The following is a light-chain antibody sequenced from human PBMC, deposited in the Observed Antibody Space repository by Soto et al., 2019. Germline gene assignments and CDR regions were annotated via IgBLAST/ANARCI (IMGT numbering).Light chain of an antibody. J-gene: IGKJ1*01. CDR1: QSISSN. Sequence: EVVLTQSPGTLSLSPGERATLSCRASQSISSNVAWFQQKPGQAPRLLIYGASNRASGIPDRFSGSGSGTDFNLTMTGLEPEDFAVYYCQQDCRSPRTFGQGTKVEIK. CDR3: QQDCRSPRT. V-gene: IGKV3-20*01. CDR2: GAS.